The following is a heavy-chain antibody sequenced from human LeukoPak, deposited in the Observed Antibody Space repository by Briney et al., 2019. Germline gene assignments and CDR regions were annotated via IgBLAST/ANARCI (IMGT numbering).Heavy chain of an antibody. J-gene: IGHJ4*02. D-gene: IGHD1-26*01. CDR2: MYYSGST. CDR1: DGSVSSYF. Sequence: KTSETLSLTCTVSDGSVSSYFWSWIRQPPGKGLEWIGYMYYSGSTNYNPSLKSRVTISIDTSKNQFSLQLSSVTAADTAVYYCARLDNGRGAFDYWGQGTLVTVSS. CDR3: ARLDNGRGAFDY. V-gene: IGHV4-59*02.